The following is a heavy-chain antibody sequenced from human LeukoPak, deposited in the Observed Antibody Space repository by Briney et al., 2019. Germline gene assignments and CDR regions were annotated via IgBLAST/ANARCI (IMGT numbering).Heavy chain of an antibody. D-gene: IGHD5-18*01. Sequence: GGSLRLSCIASGFTFGDYAMSWVRQAPGKGLEWVGFIRSKAYGGTTEYAASVKGRFTISRDDSKSIAYLQMNSLKTEDTAVYYCTRDHRRYSYGYYYFDYWGQGTLVTVSS. CDR3: TRDHRRYSYGYYYFDY. CDR2: IRSKAYGGTT. V-gene: IGHV3-49*04. J-gene: IGHJ4*02. CDR1: GFTFGDYA.